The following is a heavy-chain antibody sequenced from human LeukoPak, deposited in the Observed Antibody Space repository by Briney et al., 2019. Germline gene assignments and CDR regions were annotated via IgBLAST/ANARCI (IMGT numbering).Heavy chain of an antibody. CDR1: GGSISSYY. J-gene: IGHJ3*02. V-gene: IGHV4-59*01. Sequence: SETLSLTCTVSGGSISSYYWSWIRQPPGKGLEWIGYIYYSGSTNYNPSLKSRVTISADTSKNQFSLKLSSVTAADTAVYYCARDLSYIDAFDIWGQGTMVTVSS. CDR3: ARDLSYIDAFDI. CDR2: IYYSGST. D-gene: IGHD1-1*01.